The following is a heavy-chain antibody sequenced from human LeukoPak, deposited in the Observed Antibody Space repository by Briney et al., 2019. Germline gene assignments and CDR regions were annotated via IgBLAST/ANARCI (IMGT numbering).Heavy chain of an antibody. CDR1: GFTFSSYA. J-gene: IGHJ4*02. CDR2: ISGSGGST. D-gene: IGHD5-18*01. Sequence: GGSLRLSCAASGFTFSSYAMSWVRQAPGKGLEWVSAISGSGGSTYYADSVKGRFTISRDNSKNTLYLQMNSLRAEDTAVYYFAKGDRIQLWFFDYWGQGTLVTVSS. CDR3: AKGDRIQLWFFDY. V-gene: IGHV3-23*01.